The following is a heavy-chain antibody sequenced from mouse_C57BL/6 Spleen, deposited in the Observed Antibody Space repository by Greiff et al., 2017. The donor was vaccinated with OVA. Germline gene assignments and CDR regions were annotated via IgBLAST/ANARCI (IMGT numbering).Heavy chain of an antibody. J-gene: IGHJ3*01. CDR1: GYTFTDYY. CDR2: INPNNGGT. Sequence: EVQLQQSGPELVKPGASVKISCKASGYTFTDYYMNWVKQSHGKSLEWIGDINPNNGGTSYNQKFKGKATLTVDTSSSTDYMELRSLTSEDSAVYYCARGDTAHWGQGTLVTVSA. V-gene: IGHV1-26*01. CDR3: ARGDTAH. D-gene: IGHD3-2*01.